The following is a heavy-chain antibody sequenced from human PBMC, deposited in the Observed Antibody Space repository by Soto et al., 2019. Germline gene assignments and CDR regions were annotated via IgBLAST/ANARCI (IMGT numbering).Heavy chain of an antibody. CDR3: AKGLTGDCSSTSCPKLYYYYGMDV. D-gene: IGHD2-2*01. CDR2: ISYDGSNK. Sequence: GGSLRLSCAASGFTFSSYGMHWVRQAPGKGLERVAVISYDGSNKYYADSVKGRFTISRDNSKNTLYLQMNSLRAEDTAVYYCAKGLTGDCSSTSCPKLYYYYGMDVWGQGTTVTVSS. CDR1: GFTFSSYG. V-gene: IGHV3-30*18. J-gene: IGHJ6*02.